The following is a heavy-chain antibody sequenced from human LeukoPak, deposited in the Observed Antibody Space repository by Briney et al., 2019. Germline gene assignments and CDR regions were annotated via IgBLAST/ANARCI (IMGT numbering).Heavy chain of an antibody. Sequence: GASVKVSCKASGGTFSSYAISWVRQAPGQGLEWMGRIIPILGIANYAQKFQGRVTITADKSTSTAYMELSSLRSEDTAVYYCARDLKLVAVADPPSDYYYGMDVWGRGTTVTVSS. CDR1: GGTFSSYA. V-gene: IGHV1-69*04. CDR3: ARDLKLVAVADPPSDYYYGMDV. CDR2: IIPILGIA. D-gene: IGHD6-19*01. J-gene: IGHJ6*02.